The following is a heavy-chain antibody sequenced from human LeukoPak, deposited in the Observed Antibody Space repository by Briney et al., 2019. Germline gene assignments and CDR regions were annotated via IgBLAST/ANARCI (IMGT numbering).Heavy chain of an antibody. J-gene: IGHJ4*02. CDR1: GGSVSNYV. CDR3: ARYDSSWYALDS. D-gene: IGHD6-13*01. V-gene: IGHV4-59*02. Sequence: KPSETLSLTCTVSGGSVSNYVWFWIRQPPGKGLEWIGYIYYSGSTNYNPSLKSRVTISVDTSKNQLSLRLNSVTAADTAVYYCARYDSSWYALDSWGQGTLVTVSS. CDR2: IYYSGST.